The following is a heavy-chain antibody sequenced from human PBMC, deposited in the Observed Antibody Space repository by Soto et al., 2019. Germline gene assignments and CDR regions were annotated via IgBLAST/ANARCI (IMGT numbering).Heavy chain of an antibody. CDR2: IYYSGST. Sequence: SETLSLTCTVAGGSISGSYWSWIRQPPGKGLEWIAYIYYSGSTNYNPSLKSRVTISVDTSKNQFSLQLNSVTPEDTAVYYCARASSYDPFYYYYYGMDVWGQGTTVTVSS. CDR3: ARASSYDPFYYYYYGMDV. CDR1: GGSISGSY. V-gene: IGHV4-59*12. D-gene: IGHD5-18*01. J-gene: IGHJ6*02.